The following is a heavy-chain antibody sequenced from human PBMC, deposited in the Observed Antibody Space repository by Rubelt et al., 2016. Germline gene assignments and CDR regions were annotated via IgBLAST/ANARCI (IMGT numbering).Heavy chain of an antibody. D-gene: IGHD3-10*01. CDR3: ARDPLPVRGVIMTPTH. CDR2: ISAYNGNT. J-gene: IGHJ4*02. V-gene: IGHV1-18*01. Sequence: QVQLVQSGAEVKKPGASVKVSCKASGYTFTSYGISWVRQAPGQGLEWMGWISAYNGNTNYAQKLQGRVTLTTDTSTSTAYMELRSLGSDDTAVYYCARDPLPVRGVIMTPTHWGQGTLVTVSS. CDR1: GYTFTSYG.